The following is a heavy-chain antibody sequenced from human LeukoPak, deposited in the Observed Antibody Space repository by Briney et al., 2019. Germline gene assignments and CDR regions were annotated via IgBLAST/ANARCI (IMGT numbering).Heavy chain of an antibody. CDR3: ARDGAWAFDI. Sequence: PSETLSLTCTVSGGSITRGGYYWSWIRQPAGKGLEWIGRIYTTGSTNYNPSLKSRVTVSLDTPKNQFSLNLTSVTAADTAVYHRARDGAWAFDIWGQGTMVTVSS. D-gene: IGHD3-16*01. CDR2: IYTTGST. J-gene: IGHJ3*02. V-gene: IGHV4-61*02. CDR1: GGSITRGGYY.